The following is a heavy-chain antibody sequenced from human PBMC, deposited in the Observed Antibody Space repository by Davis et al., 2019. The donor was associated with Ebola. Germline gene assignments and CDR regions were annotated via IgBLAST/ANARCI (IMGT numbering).Heavy chain of an antibody. D-gene: IGHD6-13*01. J-gene: IGHJ6*02. V-gene: IGHV3-48*04. CDR1: GFTFSSYS. CDR2: ISSSGSTI. CDR3: ARDQPAAAGTFPAYYYYYGMDV. Sequence: GESLKISCAASGFTFSSYSMNWVRQAPGKGLEWVSYISSSGSTIYYADSVKGRFTISRDNAKNSLYLQMNSLRAEDTAVYYCARDQPAAAGTFPAYYYYYGMDVWGQGTTVTVSS.